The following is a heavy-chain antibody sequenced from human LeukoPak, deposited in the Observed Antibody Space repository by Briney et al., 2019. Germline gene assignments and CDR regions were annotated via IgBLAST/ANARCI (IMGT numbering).Heavy chain of an antibody. D-gene: IGHD3-22*01. CDR2: ISANNGNT. V-gene: IGHV1-18*01. J-gene: IGHJ4*02. CDR3: ARDGRYYYDSSGYYGGDY. Sequence: ASVKVSCTASGYTFTIYGISWVRQAPGQGLEWMGWISANNGNTNYAQKLQGRVTMTTDTSTSTAYMELRSLRSDDTAVYYCARDGRYYYDSSGYYGGDYWGQGTLVTVSS. CDR1: GYTFTIYG.